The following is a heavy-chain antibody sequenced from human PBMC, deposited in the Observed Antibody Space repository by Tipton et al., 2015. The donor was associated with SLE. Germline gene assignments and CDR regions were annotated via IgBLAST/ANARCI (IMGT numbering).Heavy chain of an antibody. CDR2: IYYTGTT. Sequence: TLSLTCSISGSSTTSSSHYWGWIRQPPGKGLEWIGSIYYTGTTNYNPSLKSRVTISVHTSKNQFSPKLNSVTAADTAVYYCARRRAYDSSGYSSWYFDLWGRGTLVTVSS. CDR3: ARRRAYDSSGYSSWYFDL. V-gene: IGHV4-39*07. CDR1: GSSTTSSSHY. J-gene: IGHJ2*01. D-gene: IGHD3-22*01.